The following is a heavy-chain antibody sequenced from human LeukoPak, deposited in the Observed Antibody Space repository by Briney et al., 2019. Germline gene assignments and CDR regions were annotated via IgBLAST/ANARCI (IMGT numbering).Heavy chain of an antibody. CDR1: GFTFSTYW. CDR2: INSDGSSP. J-gene: IGHJ4*02. D-gene: IGHD1-26*01. V-gene: IGHV3-74*01. Sequence: GGSLRLSCAASGFTFSTYWMHWVRQAPGKGLVWVSCINSDGSSPSYADSVKGRFTISRDNSKNTLYLQMNSLRAEDTAVYYCARGSYSGSFRGDYWGQGTLVTVSS. CDR3: ARGSYSGSFRGDY.